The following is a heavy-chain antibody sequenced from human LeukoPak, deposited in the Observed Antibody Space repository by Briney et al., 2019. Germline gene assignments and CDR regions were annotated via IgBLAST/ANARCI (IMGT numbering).Heavy chain of an antibody. V-gene: IGHV3-21*01. CDR3: ARDPQRGGYSPFGYYMDV. J-gene: IGHJ6*03. CDR2: FSSSSSYI. CDR1: GFTFSSYS. Sequence: PGGSLRLSCAASGFTFSSYSMNWVRQAPGKGLGWVSSFSSSSSYIYYADSVKGRFTISRDNAKNSLYLQMNSLRAEDTAVYYCARDPQRGGYSPFGYYMDVWGKGTTVTVSS. D-gene: IGHD5-18*01.